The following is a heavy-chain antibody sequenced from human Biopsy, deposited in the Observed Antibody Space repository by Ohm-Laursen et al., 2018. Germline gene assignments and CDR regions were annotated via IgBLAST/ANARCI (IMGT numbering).Heavy chain of an antibody. CDR1: GDSLTSGPEN. J-gene: IGHJ4*02. CDR3: ARGRRTSGWPYFDN. Sequence: SETLSFTCTVSGDSLTSGPENWSWIRQSPGQGLEYIGFIYSGGNTNYNPSLKNRVTMSVDTSKNQFYLKLYPVTAADTAVYYCARGRRTSGWPYFDNWGQGALVIVSP. D-gene: IGHD6-19*01. V-gene: IGHV4-61*01. CDR2: IYSGGNT.